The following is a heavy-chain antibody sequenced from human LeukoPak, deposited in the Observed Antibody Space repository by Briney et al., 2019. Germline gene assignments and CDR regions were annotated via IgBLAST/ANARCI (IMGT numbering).Heavy chain of an antibody. V-gene: IGHV4-59*01. J-gene: IGHJ4*02. Sequence: PSETLSLTCTVSGGSLSSYYWSWIRQPPGKGLEWLGYIYSSGSTNYNPSLESRVTISVDTSKNHFSLKLSSVTAADTAAYYCARHYYHSSGSYSFDYWGQGTLVTVSS. D-gene: IGHD3-22*01. CDR3: ARHYYHSSGSYSFDY. CDR2: IYSSGST. CDR1: GGSLSSYY.